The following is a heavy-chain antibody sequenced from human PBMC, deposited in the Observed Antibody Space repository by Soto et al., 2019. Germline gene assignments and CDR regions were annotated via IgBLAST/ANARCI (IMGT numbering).Heavy chain of an antibody. V-gene: IGHV3-30-3*01. CDR2: ISYDGSNK. CDR3: ARYGVDSYYFDY. D-gene: IGHD5-12*01. Sequence: QVQLVESGGGVVQPGRSLRLSCAASGFTFSSYAMHWVRQAPGKGLEWVAVISYDGSNKYYADSVKGRFTISRDNSKNTLYLQMKSLRAEDTAVYYCARYGVDSYYFDYWGQGTLVTVSS. J-gene: IGHJ4*02. CDR1: GFTFSSYA.